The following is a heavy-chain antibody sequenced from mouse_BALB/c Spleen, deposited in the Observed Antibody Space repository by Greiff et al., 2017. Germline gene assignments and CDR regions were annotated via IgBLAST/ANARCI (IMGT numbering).Heavy chain of an antibody. CDR3: AREGTGTAY. V-gene: IGHV5-17*02. CDR2: ISSGSSTI. CDR1: GFTFSSFG. Sequence: EVMLVESGAGLVQPGGSRTLSCAASGFTFSSFGMHWVRQAPEKGLEWVAYISSGSSTIYYADTVKGRITISRDNPKKTLFLQMTSLRSEDTAMYYGAREGTGTAYWGQGTLVTVSA. D-gene: IGHD4-1*01. J-gene: IGHJ3*01.